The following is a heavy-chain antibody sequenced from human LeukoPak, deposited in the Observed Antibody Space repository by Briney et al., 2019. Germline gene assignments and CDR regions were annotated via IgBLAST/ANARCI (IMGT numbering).Heavy chain of an antibody. D-gene: IGHD3-16*01. V-gene: IGHV1-2*06. Sequence: ASVKVSCKASGYTFTGYYMHWVRQAPGQGLEWMGRINPNSGGTNYAQKFQGRVTMTRDTSISTAYMEPSRLRSDDTAVYYCARKGSGFWGPRVWGQGTLVTVSP. CDR3: ARKGSGFWGPRV. J-gene: IGHJ4*02. CDR1: GYTFTGYY. CDR2: INPNSGGT.